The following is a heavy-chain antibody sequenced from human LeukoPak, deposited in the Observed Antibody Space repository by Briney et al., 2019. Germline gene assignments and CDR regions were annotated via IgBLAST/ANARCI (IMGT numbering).Heavy chain of an antibody. CDR2: INQDGTEK. Sequence: GGSLRLSCAASGFTFSSYAMSWVRQLPGKGLEWLANINQDGTEKYYVDSVKGRFTISRDNAKNSLDLQMNSLRVEDTGIYYCVKVAKYYYGSETYYFFEHWGQGTPVTASS. V-gene: IGHV3-7*01. CDR3: VKVAKYYYGSETYYFFEH. CDR1: GFTFSSYA. D-gene: IGHD3-10*01. J-gene: IGHJ4*02.